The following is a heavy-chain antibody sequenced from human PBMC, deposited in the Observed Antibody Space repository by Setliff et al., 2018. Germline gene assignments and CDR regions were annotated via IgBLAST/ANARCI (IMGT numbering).Heavy chain of an antibody. D-gene: IGHD3-3*01. CDR3: ARMSRYSEFWSGYAEDYYSSYIDV. Sequence: SETLSLTCTVSGGSISSGDHYWSWIRQPAGKGLEWIGRIHASGSTNYNPSLKSRVTISVDTSKNQVSLKLSSVTAADTAVYYCARMSRYSEFWSGYAEDYYSSYIDVWGTGATVTVSS. V-gene: IGHV4-61*02. J-gene: IGHJ6*03. CDR1: GGSISSGDHY. CDR2: IHASGST.